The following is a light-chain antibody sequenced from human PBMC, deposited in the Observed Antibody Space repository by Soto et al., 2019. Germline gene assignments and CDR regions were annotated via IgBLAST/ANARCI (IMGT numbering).Light chain of an antibody. Sequence: DVVMTQSPLFLPVTLGQPASISCRSSQSLIHSDGSTYLSWFQQRPGQSPRRLIYEVSDRDSGVPARFPGSRSGTDFTVKISRVEAEDVGVYYCLQGTHWPWTFGQGTEVEIK. CDR2: EVS. CDR3: LQGTHWPWT. CDR1: QSLIHSDGSTY. V-gene: IGKV2-30*02. J-gene: IGKJ1*01.